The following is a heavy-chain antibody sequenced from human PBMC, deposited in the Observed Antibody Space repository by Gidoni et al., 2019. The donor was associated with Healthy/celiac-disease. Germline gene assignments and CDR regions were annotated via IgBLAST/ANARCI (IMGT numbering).Heavy chain of an antibody. D-gene: IGHD3-10*01. V-gene: IGHV4-34*01. CDR2: INHSGRT. J-gene: IGHJ4*02. CDR1: GGSFSGYY. Sequence: QVQLQQWGAGLSKPSETLSLICAVYGGSFSGYYWSWIPQPPGKGLEWIGEINHSGRTNYNPSLKSRVTISVDTSKNQFSLKLSSVTAADTAVYYCARGGTRTYYYGSGSPFDYWGQGTLVTVSS. CDR3: ARGGTRTYYYGSGSPFDY.